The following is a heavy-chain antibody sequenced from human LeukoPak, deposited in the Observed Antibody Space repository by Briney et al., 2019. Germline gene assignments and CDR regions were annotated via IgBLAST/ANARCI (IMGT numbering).Heavy chain of an antibody. J-gene: IGHJ4*02. V-gene: IGHV1-24*01. D-gene: IGHD1-7*01. CDR2: FDPEDGET. CDR3: ATGDWNYDEGKFDY. CDR1: GYTLTELS. Sequence: ASVKVSCKVSGYTLTELSMHWVRQAPGKGFEWMGGFDPEDGETIYAQKFQGRVTMTEDTSTDTAYMELSSLRSEDTAVYYCATGDWNYDEGKFDYWGQGTLVTVSS.